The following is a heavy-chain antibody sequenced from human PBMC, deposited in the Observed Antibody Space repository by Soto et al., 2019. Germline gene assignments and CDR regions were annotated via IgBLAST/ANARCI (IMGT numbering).Heavy chain of an antibody. V-gene: IGHV3-23*01. CDR2: ITGSGGST. Sequence: GGSLRLSCAASGFTFSSYAMSWVRQAPGKGLEWVSAITGSGGSTYYADSVKGRFTVSRDDSKNTLYLQMNSLRAEDTALYYCAKSGSFFYFDSWGQGTLVTVSS. D-gene: IGHD1-26*01. J-gene: IGHJ4*02. CDR3: AKSGSFFYFDS. CDR1: GFTFSSYA.